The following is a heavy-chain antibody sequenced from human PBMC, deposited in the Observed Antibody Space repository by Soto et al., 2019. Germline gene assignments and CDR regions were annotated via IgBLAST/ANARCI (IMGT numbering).Heavy chain of an antibody. D-gene: IGHD6-13*01. CDR3: ARGESYSSSWYGGFDY. Sequence: GGSLRLSCAASGFTFSSYSMNWVRQAPGKGLEWVSYISSSSGTIYYADSVKGRFTISRDNAKNSLYLQMNSLRAEDTAVYYCARGESYSSSWYGGFDYWGQGTLVTVSS. CDR2: ISSSSGTI. CDR1: GFTFSSYS. J-gene: IGHJ4*02. V-gene: IGHV3-48*01.